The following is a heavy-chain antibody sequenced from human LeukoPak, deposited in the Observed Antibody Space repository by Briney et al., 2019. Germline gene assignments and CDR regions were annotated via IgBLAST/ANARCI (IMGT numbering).Heavy chain of an antibody. V-gene: IGHV1-69*13. D-gene: IGHD1-26*01. Sequence: SVKVSCKASGGTFSSYAISWVRQDPGQGLEWMGGIIPIFGTANYAQKFQGRVTITADESTSTAYMELSSLRSEDTAVYYCARVGLEGASGSYQLLLFDYWGQGTLATVSS. CDR3: ARVGLEGASGSYQLLLFDY. CDR2: IIPIFGTA. J-gene: IGHJ4*02. CDR1: GGTFSSYA.